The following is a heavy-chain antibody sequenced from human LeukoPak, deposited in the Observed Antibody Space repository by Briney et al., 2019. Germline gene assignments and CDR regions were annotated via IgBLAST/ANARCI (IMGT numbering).Heavy chain of an antibody. CDR2: ISSSGSII. CDR3: TSPPLGYCSTTSCLQYFQQ. D-gene: IGHD2-2*01. J-gene: IGHJ1*01. CDR1: GFTFSDYY. V-gene: IGHV3-11*04. Sequence: GGSLRLSCAASGFTFSDYYMSWIRQAPGKGLEWVSYISSSGSIIDYADPVKGRFTISRDNAKNSLYLQMNSLRDDDTAVYYCTSPPLGYCSTTSCLQYFQQWGQGTLVTVSS.